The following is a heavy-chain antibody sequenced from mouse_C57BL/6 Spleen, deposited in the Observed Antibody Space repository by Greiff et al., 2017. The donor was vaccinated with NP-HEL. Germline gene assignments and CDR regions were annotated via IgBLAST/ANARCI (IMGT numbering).Heavy chain of an antibody. CDR3: AALRQGY. D-gene: IGHD2-4*01. Sequence: QVQLQQSGAELVKPGASVKLSCKASGYTFTSYWMQWVKQRPGQGLEWIGEIDPSDSYTNYNQKFKGKATLTVDTSSSTAYMQLSSLTSEDSAVYYCAALRQGYWGQGTTLTVSS. J-gene: IGHJ2*01. CDR1: GYTFTSYW. V-gene: IGHV1-50*01. CDR2: IDPSDSYT.